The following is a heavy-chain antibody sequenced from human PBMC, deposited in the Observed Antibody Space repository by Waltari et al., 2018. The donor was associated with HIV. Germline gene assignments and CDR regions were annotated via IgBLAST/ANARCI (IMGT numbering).Heavy chain of an antibody. V-gene: IGHV4-39*01. J-gene: IGHJ4*02. CDR1: TGYITQSYY. CDR3: ATLRTVTGTIDD. D-gene: IGHD4-17*01. Sequence: QLQLQESGPALVKPSDTLPLTCTVSTGYITQSYYWGWVRQSPGTGLEWIGTVYSNGVTHCAPPLESGVTMAVDTSKNQFSLTLTSVTAADTALYFCATLRTVTGTIDDWGQGILVTVSS. CDR2: VYSNGVT.